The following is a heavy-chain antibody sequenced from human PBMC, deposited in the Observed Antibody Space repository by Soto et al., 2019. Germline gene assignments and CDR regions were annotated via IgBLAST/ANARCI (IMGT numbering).Heavy chain of an antibody. Sequence: PSETLSLTCAVYGGSFSGYYWSWIRQPPGKGLERIGEINHSGSTNYNPSLKSRVTISVDTSKNQFSPKLSTVTAADTAVYYCARGPTYYDFWSGYSIHQLYCLDYWGQGTLVTVSS. J-gene: IGHJ4*02. CDR3: ARGPTYYDFWSGYSIHQLYCLDY. CDR2: INHSGST. V-gene: IGHV4-34*01. D-gene: IGHD3-3*01. CDR1: GGSFSGYY.